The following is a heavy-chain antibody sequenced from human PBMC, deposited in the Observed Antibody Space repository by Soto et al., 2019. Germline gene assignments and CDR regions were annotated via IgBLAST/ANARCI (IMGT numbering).Heavy chain of an antibody. V-gene: IGHV3-21*01. CDR2: ISSSSSYI. CDR1: GFTVSSNY. D-gene: IGHD5-18*01. CDR3: ASGTGYSYGDSYYYYGMDV. J-gene: IGHJ6*02. Sequence: PGGSLRLSCAASGFTVSSNYMSWVRQSPGKGLEWVSSISSSSSYIYYADSVKGRFTISRDNAKNSLYLQMNSLRAEDTAVYYCASGTGYSYGDSYYYYGMDVWGQGTTVTVSS.